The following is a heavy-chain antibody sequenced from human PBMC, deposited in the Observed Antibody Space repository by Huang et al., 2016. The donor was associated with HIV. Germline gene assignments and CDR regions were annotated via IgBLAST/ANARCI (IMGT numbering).Heavy chain of an antibody. CDR2: ISSKSYI. V-gene: IGHV3-21*01. D-gene: IGHD3-3*01. CDR1: GFTFSSYS. CDR3: ARAVPTPNRFGVGGFDY. Sequence: EVQLVESGGGLVKPGGSLRLSCAASGFTFSSYSMNWVRQAPVKELEWVASISSKSYISYADSVKGRFTIARDNAKNSLYLQMNSLRAEDTAVYYCARAVPTPNRFGVGGFDYWGQGTLVTVSS. J-gene: IGHJ4*02.